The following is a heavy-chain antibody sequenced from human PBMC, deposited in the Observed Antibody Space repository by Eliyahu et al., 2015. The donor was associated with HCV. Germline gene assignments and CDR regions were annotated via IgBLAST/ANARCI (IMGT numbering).Heavy chain of an antibody. V-gene: IGHV3-23*01. CDR1: GFXFXNFA. D-gene: IGHD6-19*01. Sequence: EVQMLESGGALVQPGGSLRLSCAASGFXFXNFAMXWVRQAPGKGLGWVSTVSGAGDLTYYADSVKGRFTISRDNSKNSLFLQMNSLRGEDTAIYYCAKDLLAVAGRHFDYWGRGTLVTVSS. CDR2: VSGAGDLT. CDR3: AKDLLAVAGRHFDY. J-gene: IGHJ4*02.